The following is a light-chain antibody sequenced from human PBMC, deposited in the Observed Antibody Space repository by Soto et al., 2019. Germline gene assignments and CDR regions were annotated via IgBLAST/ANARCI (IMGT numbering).Light chain of an antibody. J-gene: IGKJ1*01. CDR2: WAS. CDR1: QSLYYSSNKKNY. Sequence: DIVMTQSPDSLAVSLGERATIKCQSSQSLYYSSNKKNYLAWYQQRPGQPPKLLIYWASSRESGVPARFSGSGSRTDFTLTISSLQAEDVAVYYCQQYYSAPAFGQGTKVEIK. V-gene: IGKV4-1*01. CDR3: QQYYSAPA.